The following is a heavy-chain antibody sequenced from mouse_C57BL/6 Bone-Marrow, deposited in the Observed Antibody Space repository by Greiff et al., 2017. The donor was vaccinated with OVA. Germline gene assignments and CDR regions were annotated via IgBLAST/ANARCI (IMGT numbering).Heavy chain of an antibody. CDR2: ISNGGGST. D-gene: IGHD1-1*01. Sequence: EVQLVESGGGLVQPGGSLKLSCAASGFTFSDYYMYWVRQTPEKRLEWVAYISNGGGSTYYPDTVKGRFTISRDNAKNTLYLQMSRLKSEDTAMYYCARRYYPYWYFDVWGTGTTVTVSS. V-gene: IGHV5-12*01. CDR3: ARRYYPYWYFDV. J-gene: IGHJ1*03. CDR1: GFTFSDYY.